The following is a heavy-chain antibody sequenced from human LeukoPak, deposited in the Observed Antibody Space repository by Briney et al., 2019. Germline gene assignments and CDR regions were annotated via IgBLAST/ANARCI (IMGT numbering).Heavy chain of an antibody. CDR3: ATSRYCSGGSCQDY. CDR1: GYTITELS. D-gene: IGHD2-15*01. CDR2: FDPEDGET. J-gene: IGHJ4*02. V-gene: IGHV1-24*01. Sequence: GASVKVSCKVSGYTITELSMHWVRQAPGKGLEWMGGFDPEDGETIYAQKFQGRVTMTEDTSTDTAYMELSSLRSEDTAVYYCATSRYCSGGSCQDYWGQGTLVTVSS.